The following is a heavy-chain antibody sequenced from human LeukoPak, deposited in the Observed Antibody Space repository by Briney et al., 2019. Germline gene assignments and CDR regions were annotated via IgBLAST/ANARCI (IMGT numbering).Heavy chain of an antibody. Sequence: PGGSLRLSCAASGFTFSSYSMNWVRQAPGKGLEWVSYISSSSSTIYYADSVKGRFTISRDNAKNSLYLQMNSLRAEDTAVYYCARGGYDYGDGMDVWGQGTTVTVSS. V-gene: IGHV3-48*04. J-gene: IGHJ6*02. CDR3: ARGGYDYGDGMDV. CDR2: ISSSSSTI. CDR1: GFTFSSYS. D-gene: IGHD5-12*01.